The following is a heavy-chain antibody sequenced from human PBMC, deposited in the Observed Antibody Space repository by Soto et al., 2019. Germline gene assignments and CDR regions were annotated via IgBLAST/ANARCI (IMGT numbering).Heavy chain of an antibody. J-gene: IGHJ4*02. V-gene: IGHV3-23*01. CDR1: GFTFGSHA. CDR3: ASHTVAVVVSLFDY. D-gene: IGHD3-22*01. CDR2: ISGSGGST. Sequence: EVQLLESGGGLVQPGGSLRLSCAASGFTFGSHAMSWVRQAPGKGLVWVSGISGSGGSTKYADSVKGRFTISRDNSRSTLYLKMNSLRAEDTAVYYCASHTVAVVVSLFDYWGQGSLVTVYS.